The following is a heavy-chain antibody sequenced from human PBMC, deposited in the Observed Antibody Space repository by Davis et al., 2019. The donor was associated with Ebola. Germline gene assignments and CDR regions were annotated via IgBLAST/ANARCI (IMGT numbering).Heavy chain of an antibody. D-gene: IGHD2/OR15-2a*01. CDR1: GFTFSNYA. Sequence: GESLNIPCAAPGFTFSNYAMSWVRQAPGKGLEWVSGISGSGATTYYADSVKGRFTISRDNSKNTLYLQMNSLRADDTALYYCAKGGARYFYHYYGMDVWGQGTTVTVSS. V-gene: IGHV3-23*01. J-gene: IGHJ6*02. CDR2: ISGSGATT. CDR3: AKGGARYFYHYYGMDV.